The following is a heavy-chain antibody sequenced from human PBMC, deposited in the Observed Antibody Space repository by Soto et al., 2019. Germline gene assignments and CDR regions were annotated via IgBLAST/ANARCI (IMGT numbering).Heavy chain of an antibody. Sequence: EVLLVESGGGLVQPAGSLRLSCAASGFTVSTKYMSWVRQAPGKGLEWVSVIYSGGSTFYADSVRGRFTISRDNSKNTVNLQMNSLRAEDTAVYYCARDPWAADYWGQGTLVTVSS. V-gene: IGHV3-66*01. CDR2: IYSGGST. D-gene: IGHD3-16*01. CDR3: ARDPWAADY. J-gene: IGHJ4*02. CDR1: GFTVSTKY.